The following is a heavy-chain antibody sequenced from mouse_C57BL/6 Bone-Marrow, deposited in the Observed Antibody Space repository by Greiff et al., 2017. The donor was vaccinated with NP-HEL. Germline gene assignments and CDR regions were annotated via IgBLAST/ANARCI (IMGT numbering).Heavy chain of an antibody. CDR3: ARLAYYSNYGAMEY. Sequence: QVQLQQPGAELVMPGASVKLSCKASGYTFTSYWMHWVKQRPGPGLEWIGEIDPSDSHTTYKQKFKGKSPLTVDKSSSTAYIQLSSLASADSAVYYSARLAYYSNYGAMEYWGKSTSVTVS. CDR1: GYTFTSYW. J-gene: IGHJ4*01. CDR2: IDPSDSHT. D-gene: IGHD2-5*01. V-gene: IGHV1-69*01.